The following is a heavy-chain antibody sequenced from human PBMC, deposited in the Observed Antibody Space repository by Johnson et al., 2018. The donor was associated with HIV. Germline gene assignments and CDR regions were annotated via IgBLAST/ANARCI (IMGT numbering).Heavy chain of an antibody. Sequence: VQLVESGGGLVKPGGSLRLSCAASGFTFSDYYMSWIRQAPGKGLEWVSYISGSGTNIYYADSVKGRFTISRDNAKNSLYLQMNSLRAEDTAVYYCARDLRDIVVPDAFDIWGQGTMVTVSS. CDR3: ARDLRDIVVPDAFDI. J-gene: IGHJ3*02. V-gene: IGHV3-11*04. D-gene: IGHD5-12*01. CDR2: ISGSGTNI. CDR1: GFTFSDYY.